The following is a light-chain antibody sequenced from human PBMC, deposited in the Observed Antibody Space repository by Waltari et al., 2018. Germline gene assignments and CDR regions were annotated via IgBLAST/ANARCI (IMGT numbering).Light chain of an antibody. CDR3: QQYNRYPYT. Sequence: DIQMTPSPSTLSASVGDRVTITCRASQSFSSWLAWYQQKPGKAPKLLIYEASTLESGLPSRFSGSGSGTEFTLTISSLQPDDSATYFCQQYNRYPYTFGQGTKLEIK. CDR2: EAS. V-gene: IGKV1-5*03. J-gene: IGKJ2*01. CDR1: QSFSSW.